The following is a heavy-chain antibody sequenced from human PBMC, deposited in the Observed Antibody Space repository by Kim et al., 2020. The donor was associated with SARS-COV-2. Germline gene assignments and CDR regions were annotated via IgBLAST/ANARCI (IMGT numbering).Heavy chain of an antibody. Sequence: SQTLSLTCVIPGDSVSSNIATWNWVRQSPSRGLEWLGRTYYRSRWLNEYATSVKSRITINPDTPKNQFSLQLSSVTPEDTAVYYCARAAGGQSGFAFWGQ. CDR3: ARAAGGQSGFAF. CDR1: GDSVSSNIAT. V-gene: IGHV6-1*01. J-gene: IGHJ4*02. D-gene: IGHD6-13*01. CDR2: TYYRSRWLN.